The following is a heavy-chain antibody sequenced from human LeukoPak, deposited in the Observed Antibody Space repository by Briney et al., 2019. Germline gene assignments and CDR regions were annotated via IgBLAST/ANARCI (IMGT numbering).Heavy chain of an antibody. CDR1: GVSMSTNY. D-gene: IGHD6-19*01. CDR2: IYYSGST. J-gene: IGHJ4*02. V-gene: IGHV4-59*01. Sequence: SETLSLTCTVSGVSMSTNYWSWIRQPPGKGLEWIGYIYYSGSTNYNPSLKSRVTMSVDTSTNEFSLKLSSVTAADTAMYFCARDRSSGYFFDYWGLGTLVTVSS. CDR3: ARDRSSGYFFDY.